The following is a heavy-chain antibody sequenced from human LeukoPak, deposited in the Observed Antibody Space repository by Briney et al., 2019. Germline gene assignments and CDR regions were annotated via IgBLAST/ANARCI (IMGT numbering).Heavy chain of an antibody. CDR2: IIPIFGTA. CDR3: ARGAVLRFLEWSSYTYYYYGMDV. Sequence: SVKVSCKASGGTFSSYAISWVRQAPGQGLEWMGGIIPIFGTANYAQKFQGRVTMTRNTSISTAYMELSSLRSEDTAVYYCARGAVLRFLEWSSYTYYYYGMDVWGQGTTVTVSS. V-gene: IGHV1-69*05. D-gene: IGHD3-3*01. J-gene: IGHJ6*02. CDR1: GGTFSSYA.